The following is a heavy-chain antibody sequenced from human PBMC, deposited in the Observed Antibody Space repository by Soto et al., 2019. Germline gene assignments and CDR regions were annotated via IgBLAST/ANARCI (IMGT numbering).Heavy chain of an antibody. Sequence: ASVKVSCKASGYTFNMHGMSWVLQDPGQGLEWMGWINPNSGGTNYAQKFQGWVTMTRDTSISTAYMELSRLRSDDTAVYYCARDSGSYYYYGVEVWGQGTTVTVSS. D-gene: IGHD1-26*01. CDR2: INPNSGGT. CDR1: GYTFNMHG. CDR3: ARDSGSYYYYGVEV. V-gene: IGHV1-2*04. J-gene: IGHJ6*02.